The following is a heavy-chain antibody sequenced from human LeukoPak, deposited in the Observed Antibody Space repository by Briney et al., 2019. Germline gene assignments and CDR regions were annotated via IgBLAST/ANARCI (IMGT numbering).Heavy chain of an antibody. CDR3: ARGYCSSTSCRLGGYYFDY. D-gene: IGHD2-2*01. CDR1: GYTFTSYS. V-gene: IGHV1-18*01. Sequence: GASVKVSCKASGYTFTSYSFSWVRQAPGQGLEWMGWISPYNGNTNYAQKLQGRVTMTTDTSTSTAYMEVRSLRSDDTAVYYCARGYCSSTSCRLGGYYFDYWGQGTLVTVSS. J-gene: IGHJ4*02. CDR2: ISPYNGNT.